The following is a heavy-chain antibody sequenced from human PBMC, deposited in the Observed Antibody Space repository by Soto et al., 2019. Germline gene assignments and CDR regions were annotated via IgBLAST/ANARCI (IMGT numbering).Heavy chain of an antibody. J-gene: IGHJ5*02. CDR3: ARHQSHSSSYVDP. D-gene: IGHD6-13*01. CDR1: GGSISSSSYY. Sequence: SETLSLTCTVSGGSISSSSYYWGWIRQPPGKGLEWIGSIYYSGSTYYNPSLKSRVTISIDTSKNQFSLKLSSVTAADTAVYYCARHQSHSSSYVDPWGQGTLVTVSS. CDR2: IYYSGST. V-gene: IGHV4-39*01.